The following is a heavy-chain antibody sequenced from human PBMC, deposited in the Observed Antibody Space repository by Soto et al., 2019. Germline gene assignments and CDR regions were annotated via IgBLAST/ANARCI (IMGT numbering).Heavy chain of an antibody. CDR1: GYTFSNFW. J-gene: IGHJ4*02. D-gene: IGHD6-13*01. CDR3: ARSPRSSPYFDY. V-gene: IGHV5-51*01. CDR2: IYPGDHET. Sequence: GSLKISCQSSGYTFSNFWIGWVRQLPGKGLEWMGIIYPGDHETRYSPSFHGKVTISADRSINTAYLQWNSLEASDTAFYFCARSPRSSPYFDYWGQGALVTVS.